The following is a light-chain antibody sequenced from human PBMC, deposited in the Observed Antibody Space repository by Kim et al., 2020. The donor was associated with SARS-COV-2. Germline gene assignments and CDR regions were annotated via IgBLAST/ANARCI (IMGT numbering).Light chain of an antibody. V-gene: IGLV4-69*01. J-gene: IGLJ2*01. CDR3: QTWGTGIHVV. CDR1: SGHSSYA. CDR2: LNSDGSH. Sequence: VKLTCTLSSGHSSYAIAWHQQQPEKGPRYLMKLNSDGSHSKGDGIPNRFSGSSSGAERYLTISSLQSEDEADYYCQTWGTGIHVVFGGGTQLTVL.